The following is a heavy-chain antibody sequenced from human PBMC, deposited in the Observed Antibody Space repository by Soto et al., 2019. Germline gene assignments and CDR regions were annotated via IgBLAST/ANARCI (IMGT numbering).Heavy chain of an antibody. V-gene: IGHV4-31*03. J-gene: IGHJ4*02. D-gene: IGHD3-10*01. CDR2: IYYSGST. Sequence: QVQLQESGPGLVKPSQTLSLTCTVSGGSISSGGYYWSWIRQHPGKGLEWIGYIYYSGSTYYNPSLKSRVTISVDTSKNPFSLKPSSVTAADTALYYCSRDPSASGSYFDHWGQGTLVTVSS. CDR1: GGSISSGGYY. CDR3: SRDPSASGSYFDH.